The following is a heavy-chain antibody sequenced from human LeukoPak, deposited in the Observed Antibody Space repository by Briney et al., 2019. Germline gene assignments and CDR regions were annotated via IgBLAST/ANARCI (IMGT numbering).Heavy chain of an antibody. CDR1: GGSLTSTNYY. J-gene: IGHJ5*02. D-gene: IGHD2-15*01. CDR3: ARGQVGAWFDP. V-gene: IGHV4-39*01. Sequence: PSETLSLTCTVSGGSLTSTNYYCGWIRPSPGKGLEWIGSIYYSGSTYYNPSLKSRVTISVDTSKNQLSLKLSSVTAADTAVYYCARGQVGAWFDPWGQGALVAVSS. CDR2: IYYSGST.